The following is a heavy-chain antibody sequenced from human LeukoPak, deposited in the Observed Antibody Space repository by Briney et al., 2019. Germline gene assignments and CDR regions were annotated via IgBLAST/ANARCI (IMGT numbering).Heavy chain of an antibody. CDR3: AGGDRVGATTFSLGY. V-gene: IGHV4-59*02. CDR2: IYYSGST. CDR1: GGSVSSYY. J-gene: IGHJ4*02. D-gene: IGHD1-26*01. Sequence: PSETLSLTCTVSGGSVSSYYWSWLRQPPGKGLEWIGYIYYSGSTNYNPSLKSRVTISVDTSKNQFSLKLTSVTAADTAVYYCAGGDRVGATTFSLGYWGQGTLVTVSS.